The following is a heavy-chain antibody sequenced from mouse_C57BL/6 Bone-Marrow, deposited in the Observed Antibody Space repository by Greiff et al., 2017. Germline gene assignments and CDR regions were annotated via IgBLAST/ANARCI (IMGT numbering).Heavy chain of an antibody. D-gene: IGHD1-1*01. J-gene: IGHJ1*03. CDR1: GYTFTSYG. CDR3: ARRYYGSPYWYFDV. CDR2: IYPRSGNT. V-gene: IGHV1-81*01. Sequence: VQGVESGAELARPGASVKLSCKASGYTFTSYGISWVKQRTGQGLEWIGEIYPRSGNTYYNEKFKGKATLTADKSSSTAYMELRSLTSEDSAVYFCARRYYGSPYWYFDVWGTGTTVTVSS.